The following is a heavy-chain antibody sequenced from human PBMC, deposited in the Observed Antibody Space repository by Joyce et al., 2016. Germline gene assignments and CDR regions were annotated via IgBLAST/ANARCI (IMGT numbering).Heavy chain of an antibody. CDR1: GFTFTTYG. D-gene: IGHD3-16*01. Sequence: QVQLVESGGGVVQHGRSLRFSCAASGFTFTTYGIHWVRQAPGKGLEWVALIWNDRNNKYYADSVKGRFTISRDNSKNTVYLQMNSLRPEDTAVYFCARVNYGDAFDMWGQGTMVAVSS. CDR3: ARVNYGDAFDM. V-gene: IGHV3-33*01. CDR2: IWNDRNNK. J-gene: IGHJ3*02.